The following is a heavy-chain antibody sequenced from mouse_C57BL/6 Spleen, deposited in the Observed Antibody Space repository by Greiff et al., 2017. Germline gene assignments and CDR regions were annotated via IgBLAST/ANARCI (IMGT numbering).Heavy chain of an antibody. D-gene: IGHD1-1*01. Sequence: QVQLQQSGAELVRPGTSVKVSCKASGYAFTNYLIEWVKQRPGQGLEWIGVINPGSGGTNYNEKFKGKATLTADKSSSTAYMQLSSLTSEDSAVDYCARAGYYYGSSYWGQGTTRTVSS. J-gene: IGHJ2*01. V-gene: IGHV1-54*01. CDR1: GYAFTNYL. CDR3: ARAGYYYGSSY. CDR2: INPGSGGT.